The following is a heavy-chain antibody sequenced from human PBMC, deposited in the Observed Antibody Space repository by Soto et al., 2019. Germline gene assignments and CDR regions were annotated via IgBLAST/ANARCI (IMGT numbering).Heavy chain of an antibody. CDR1: GFTFDHSG. V-gene: IGHV3-20*04. CDR3: ARGLDAFDL. Sequence: EVQLVETGGGVVRPGGALRLSCAASGFTFDHSGMTWVRQASGGSLEWVAGVNWNSVTTGYGGSVKGRFTAHRDNAKNSLYLEMSSRRIEDTAIYYCARGLDAFDLWGQGTWVTVSS. CDR2: VNWNSVTT. J-gene: IGHJ3*01.